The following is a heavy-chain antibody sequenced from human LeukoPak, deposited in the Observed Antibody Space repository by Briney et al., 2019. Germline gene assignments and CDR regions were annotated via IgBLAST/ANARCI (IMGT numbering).Heavy chain of an antibody. Sequence: HPGGSQTLPCAASVSTLSSYAIMWAPQAPEKGLEWGSAIRGSGGSTYYAASVKGRFTNSRDNAKNSLYLQMNSLRTDDAAFYYCAKDSCSATNCAIDYWGQGIMVTVSS. CDR1: VSTLSSYA. CDR2: IRGSGGST. CDR3: AKDSCSATNCAIDY. D-gene: IGHD2-2*01. J-gene: IGHJ4*02. V-gene: IGHV3-23*01.